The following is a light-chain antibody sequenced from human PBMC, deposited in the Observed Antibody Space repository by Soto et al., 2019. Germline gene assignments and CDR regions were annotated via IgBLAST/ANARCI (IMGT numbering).Light chain of an antibody. V-gene: IGKV1-9*01. CDR3: QQLNSYPLT. Sequence: DIQLTQSPSFLSASVGDRVTITCRASQGISSYLAWYQQKPGKVPKLLIYAASTLQSGVPSRFSGSGSGTEFTLTISSLQPEDFATYYCQQLNSYPLTFGGGTKV. CDR2: AAS. CDR1: QGISSY. J-gene: IGKJ4*01.